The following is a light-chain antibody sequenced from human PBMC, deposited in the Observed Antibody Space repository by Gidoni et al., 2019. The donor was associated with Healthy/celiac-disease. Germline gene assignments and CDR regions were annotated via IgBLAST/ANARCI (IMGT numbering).Light chain of an antibody. Sequence: DVQTAKSPSSLSASVGGRVTITCRASQSISSYLNWYQQKPGKAPKLLIYAASSLQSGVPSRFSGTGSGTDFTLTISSLQPEDFATYYCQQSYSTPPTFGQGTKLEIK. CDR3: QQSYSTPPT. J-gene: IGKJ2*01. CDR2: AAS. CDR1: QSISSY. V-gene: IGKV1-39*01.